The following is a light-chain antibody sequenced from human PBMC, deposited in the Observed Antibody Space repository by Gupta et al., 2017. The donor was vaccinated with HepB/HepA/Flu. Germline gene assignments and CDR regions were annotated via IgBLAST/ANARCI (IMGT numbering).Light chain of an antibody. V-gene: IGLV1-40*01. CDR2: GNT. CDR3: QSYDNSLTALV. Sequence: QSVLTQPPSVSGAPGQRVTISCTGSTSNIGADYDVHWYQQLPGRVPKLLIYGNTNRPSGVPDRFSGSKSGTSASLAITGLQAEDEADYYCQSYDNSLTALVFGGGTKLTVL. J-gene: IGLJ2*01. CDR1: TSNIGADYD.